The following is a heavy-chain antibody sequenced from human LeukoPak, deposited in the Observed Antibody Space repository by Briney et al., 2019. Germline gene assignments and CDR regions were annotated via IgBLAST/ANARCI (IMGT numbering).Heavy chain of an antibody. D-gene: IGHD2-15*01. V-gene: IGHV3-30*04. CDR1: FXFXSYA. CDR2: ISHDGYNK. CDR3: ATQPCSGGKCYLEN. J-gene: IGHJ4*02. Sequence: FXFXSYAMHWVRQAPGKGLEWVTVISHDGYNKYYADSVKGRFTISRDNSKNTLWLQVNSLRAEDTAVYYCATQPCSGGKCYLENWGQGTLVTVSS.